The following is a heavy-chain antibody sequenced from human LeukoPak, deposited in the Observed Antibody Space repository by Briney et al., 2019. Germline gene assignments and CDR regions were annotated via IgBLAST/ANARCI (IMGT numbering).Heavy chain of an antibody. D-gene: IGHD3-10*01. CDR3: ASITMVRGVSSYYYYMDV. V-gene: IGHV4-61*02. J-gene: IGHJ6*03. CDR1: GGSISSGSYY. Sequence: SQTLSLXCTVSGGSISSGSYYWIWIRQPAGKGLEWIGRIYTSGSTNYNPSLKSRVTISVDTSKNQFSLKLSSVTAADTAVYYCASITMVRGVSSYYYYMDVWGKGTTVTVSS. CDR2: IYTSGST.